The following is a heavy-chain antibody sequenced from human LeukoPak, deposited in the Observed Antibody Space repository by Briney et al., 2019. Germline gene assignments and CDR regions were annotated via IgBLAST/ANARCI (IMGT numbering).Heavy chain of an antibody. D-gene: IGHD3-22*01. CDR2: MNPNSGNT. CDR1: GGTFSSYA. CDR3: ARGSFGDSSGYSI. V-gene: IGHV1-8*02. J-gene: IGHJ4*02. Sequence: ASVKVSCKASGGTFSSYAISWVRQATGQGLEWMGWMNPNSGNTGYAQKFQGRVTMTRNTSISTAYMELSSLRSEDTAVYYCARGSFGDSSGYSIWGQGTLVTVSS.